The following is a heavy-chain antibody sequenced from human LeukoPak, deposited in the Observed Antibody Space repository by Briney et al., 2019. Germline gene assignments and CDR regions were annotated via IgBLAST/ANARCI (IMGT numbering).Heavy chain of an antibody. CDR1: GGTFSSYG. CDR2: IIPIVGTT. D-gene: IGHD6-19*01. CDR3: AREEADSSGWYGGWFDP. J-gene: IGHJ5*02. Sequence: GASVKVSCKASGGTFSSYGVSWVRQAPGQGLEWMGRIIPIVGTTNYAQKFQGRVTITTDESTSTAYMELSSLRSEDTAVYYCAREEADSSGWYGGWFDPWGQGTLVTVSS. V-gene: IGHV1-69*05.